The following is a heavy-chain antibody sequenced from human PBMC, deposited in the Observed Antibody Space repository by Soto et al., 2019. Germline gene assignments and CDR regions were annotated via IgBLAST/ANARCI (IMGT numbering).Heavy chain of an antibody. CDR2: MNVYNGHS. CDR3: ARDLSRGWVDH. D-gene: IGHD6-19*01. Sequence: QVQLVQSGAEVKKPGASVKVSCKASGYIFNNYAISWVRQAPGQGLEWMGWMNVYNGHSKYAQKVQGSHTMTTDTSTSTAYMKLRHLRAEDSGVYYCARDLSRGWVDHWGQGNQGAVSS. CDR1: GYIFNNYA. V-gene: IGHV1-18*01. J-gene: IGHJ4*02.